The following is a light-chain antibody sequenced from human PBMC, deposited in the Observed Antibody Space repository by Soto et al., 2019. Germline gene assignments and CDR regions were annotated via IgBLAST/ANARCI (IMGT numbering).Light chain of an antibody. CDR1: QSLSSY. CDR2: DSS. V-gene: IGKV3-11*01. CDR3: QQRSNWPLT. Sequence: EIVLTQSPATLSSSPGERATLSCRASQSLSSYLAWYQQKPGQAPRLLIYDSSNRATGIPARFSGSGSGTDFTFTISSLEPEDFAVYYCQQRSNWPLTFGGGTKVEIK. J-gene: IGKJ4*01.